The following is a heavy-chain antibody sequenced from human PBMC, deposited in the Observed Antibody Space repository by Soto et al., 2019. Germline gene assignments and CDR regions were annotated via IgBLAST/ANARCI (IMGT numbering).Heavy chain of an antibody. D-gene: IGHD3-3*01. CDR1: GYTLTELS. CDR3: AKDKDYDFWSYYFDY. CDR2: FDPEDGET. Sequence: ASVKVSCKVSGYTLTELSMHWVRQAPGKGLEWMGGFDPEDGETIYAQKFQGRVTMTEDTSTDTAYMELSSLRSEDTAVYYCAKDKDYDFWSYYFDYWGQGTLVTVSS. V-gene: IGHV1-24*01. J-gene: IGHJ4*02.